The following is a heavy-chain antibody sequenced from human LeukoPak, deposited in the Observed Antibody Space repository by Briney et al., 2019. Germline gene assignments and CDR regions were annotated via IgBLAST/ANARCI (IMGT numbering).Heavy chain of an antibody. V-gene: IGHV3-15*01. D-gene: IGHD4-17*01. Sequence: GGSLRLSCAASGFTFSSYSMSWVRQAPGKGLEWVGRIKSKTDGGTTNYAVPVKGRFTISRDDSKNTLYLQMSSLKTEDTAVYYCTTGPPLHDYGDYFDHWGQGTLVTVSS. J-gene: IGHJ4*02. CDR3: TTGPPLHDYGDYFDH. CDR2: IKSKTDGGTT. CDR1: GFTFSSYS.